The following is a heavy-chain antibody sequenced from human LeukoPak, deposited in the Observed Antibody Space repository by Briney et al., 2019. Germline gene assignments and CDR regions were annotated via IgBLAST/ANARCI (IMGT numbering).Heavy chain of an antibody. J-gene: IGHJ4*02. Sequence: SETLSLTCTVSGGSISSYYWSWIRQPPGKGVEWIGYIYYSGITNYNPSLKSRVTISVDTSKNQFSLKLSSVTATDTAVYYCARYYGGKGSDYFDYWGQGTLVTVSS. CDR2: IYYSGIT. D-gene: IGHD4-23*01. CDR3: ARYYGGKGSDYFDY. CDR1: GGSISSYY. V-gene: IGHV4-59*01.